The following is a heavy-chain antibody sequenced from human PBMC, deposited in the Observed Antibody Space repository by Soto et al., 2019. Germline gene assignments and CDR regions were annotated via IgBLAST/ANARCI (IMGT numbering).Heavy chain of an antibody. CDR1: GYTLNELS. V-gene: IGHV1-24*01. CDR2: FDPEDGET. D-gene: IGHD3-10*01. J-gene: IGHJ4*02. Sequence: ASVKVSCKVSGYTLNELSMHWVRQAPGKGLEWMGGFDPEDGETVYAQILQGRVTMTDDTSTDTANMELNSLTSEDTAVDYCATGGTAGDFDFWGQGTLVTVSS. CDR3: ATGGTAGDFDF.